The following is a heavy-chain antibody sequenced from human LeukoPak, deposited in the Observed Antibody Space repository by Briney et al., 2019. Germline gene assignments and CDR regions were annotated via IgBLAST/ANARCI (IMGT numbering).Heavy chain of an antibody. V-gene: IGHV3-7*01. D-gene: IGHD4-17*01. CDR3: AREGYGDYHI. CDR1: GFTSSAFW. CDR2: INQDGSEK. Sequence: GGSLRLSCVASGFTSSAFWMSWVRRPPGKGLERVANINQDGSEKYYVDSVKGRFSISRDNAKSSLYLQMNSLRVEDTAMYFCAREGYGDYHIWGQGTIVTVSS. J-gene: IGHJ3*02.